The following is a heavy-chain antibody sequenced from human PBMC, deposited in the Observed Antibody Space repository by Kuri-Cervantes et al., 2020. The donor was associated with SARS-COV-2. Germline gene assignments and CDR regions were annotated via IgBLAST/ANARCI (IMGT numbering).Heavy chain of an antibody. CDR1: GFTFSGSD. D-gene: IGHD6-13*01. Sequence: GGSLRLSCAASGFTFSGSDMHWVRQASGKGLEWVGRIRSKANSYATAYAASVKGRFTISRDDSKNTAYLQMNSLKTEDTAVYYCTRQGYSSSWYPYYYYMDVWGKGTTVTVSS. V-gene: IGHV3-73*01. CDR2: IRSKANSYAT. CDR3: TRQGYSSSWYPYYYYMDV. J-gene: IGHJ6*03.